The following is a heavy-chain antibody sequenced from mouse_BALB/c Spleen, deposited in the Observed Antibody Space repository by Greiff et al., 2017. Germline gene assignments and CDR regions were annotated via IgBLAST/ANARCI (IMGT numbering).Heavy chain of an antibody. D-gene: IGHD4-1*01. J-gene: IGHJ2*01. CDR2: IYPSDSYT. CDR1: GYTFTSYW. V-gene: IGHV1-69*02. Sequence: VQLQQPGAELVRPGASVKLSCKASGYTFTSYWINWVKQRPGQGLEWIGNIYPSDSYTNYNQKFKDKATLTVDKSSSTAYMQISSPTSEDSAVYYCTRSNWDFDYWGQGTTLTVSS. CDR3: TRSNWDFDY.